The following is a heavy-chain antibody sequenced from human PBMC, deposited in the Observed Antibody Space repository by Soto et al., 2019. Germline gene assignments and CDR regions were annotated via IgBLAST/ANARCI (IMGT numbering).Heavy chain of an antibody. D-gene: IGHD4-4*01. V-gene: IGHV4-39*01. CDR1: GGSISSSSYY. CDR2: IYYSGST. Sequence: SETLSLTCTVSGGSISSSSYYWGWIRQPPGKGLEWIGSIYYSGSTYYNPSLKSRVTISVDTSKNQFSLKLSSVTAADTAVYYCARRHRSVTTYPSWFDPWGQGTLVTVSS. CDR3: ARRHRSVTTYPSWFDP. J-gene: IGHJ5*02.